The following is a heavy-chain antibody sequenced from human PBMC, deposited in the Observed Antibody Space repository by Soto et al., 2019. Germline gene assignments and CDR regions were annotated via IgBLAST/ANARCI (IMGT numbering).Heavy chain of an antibody. CDR1: GGSISSSSYY. J-gene: IGHJ4*02. Sequence: SETLSLTYTVSGGSISSSSYYWGWIRQPPGKGLEWIGSIYYSGSTYYNPSLKSRVTISVDTSKNQFSLKLSSVTAADTAVYYCASLGAFGGVIVIIDYWGQGTLVTVSS. CDR3: ASLGAFGGVIVIIDY. D-gene: IGHD3-16*02. CDR2: IYYSGST. V-gene: IGHV4-39*01.